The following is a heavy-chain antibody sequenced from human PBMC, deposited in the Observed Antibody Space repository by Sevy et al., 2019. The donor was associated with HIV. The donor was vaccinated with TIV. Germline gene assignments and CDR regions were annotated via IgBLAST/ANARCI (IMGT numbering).Heavy chain of an antibody. D-gene: IGHD6-13*01. CDR2: ISGSGGST. J-gene: IGHJ6*03. V-gene: IGHV3-23*01. CDR1: GFTFSSYA. Sequence: GGSLRLSCAASGFTFSSYAMSWVRQAPGKGLEWVSAISGSGGSTYYADSVKGRFTISRDNSKNTLYLQMNSLRAEDTAVYYCAKWGSIAAAGFAEYYMHVWGKGTTVTVSS. CDR3: AKWGSIAAAGFAEYYMHV.